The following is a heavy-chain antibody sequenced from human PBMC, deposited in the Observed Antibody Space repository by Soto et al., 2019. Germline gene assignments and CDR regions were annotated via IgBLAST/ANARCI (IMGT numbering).Heavy chain of an antibody. CDR3: ARSTSGRPEYISSWYFDYYGMDV. V-gene: IGHV2-70*01. CDR1: GFSLSTSGMC. D-gene: IGHD6-13*01. J-gene: IGHJ6*02. CDR2: IDWDDDK. Sequence: GSGPTLVNPTQTLTLACTFSGFSLSTSGMCVSWIRQPPGKALEWLALIDWDDDKYYSTSLKTRLTISKDTSKNQVVLTMTNMDPVDTATYYCARSTSGRPEYISSWYFDYYGMDVWGQGPTVTVSS.